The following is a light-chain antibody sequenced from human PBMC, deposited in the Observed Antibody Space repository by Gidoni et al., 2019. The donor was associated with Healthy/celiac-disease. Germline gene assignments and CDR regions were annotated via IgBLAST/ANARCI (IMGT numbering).Light chain of an antibody. J-gene: IGKJ1*01. CDR2: SAS. Sequence: IQLTQSPSSLSASVGDRATITCLASQSISSYLNWYQQKPGKAPKLLIYSASILQSGVPSRFSGSGSGTDFTLTISSLQPEDFATYYCQQSYSTPGTFGQGTKVEIK. V-gene: IGKV1-39*01. CDR1: QSISSY. CDR3: QQSYSTPGT.